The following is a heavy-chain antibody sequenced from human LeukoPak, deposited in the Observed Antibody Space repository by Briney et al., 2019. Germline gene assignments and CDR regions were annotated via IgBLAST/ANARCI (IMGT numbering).Heavy chain of an antibody. CDR2: FHDGGST. CDR3: AKFYFDSSGYYDVFDI. J-gene: IGHJ3*02. V-gene: IGHV4-59*02. Sequence: SETLSPTCSVSGGSVSSYYWSWIRQPPGKGLEWIGFFHDGGSTNYNPSFKSRVTISVDTSKNQVYLKLSSVTAADTAVYFCAKFYFDSSGYYDVFDIWGQGTMVTVSS. D-gene: IGHD3-22*01. CDR1: GGSVSSYY.